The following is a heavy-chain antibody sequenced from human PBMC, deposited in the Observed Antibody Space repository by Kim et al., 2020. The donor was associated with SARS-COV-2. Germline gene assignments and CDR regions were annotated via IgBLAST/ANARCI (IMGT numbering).Heavy chain of an antibody. V-gene: IGHV3-21*01. D-gene: IGHD6-13*01. Sequence: YYADSVKGRFTISRDNAKNSLYLQMNSLRAEDTAVYYCARDRGSPGAFDIWGQGTMVTVSS. CDR3: ARDRGSPGAFDI. J-gene: IGHJ3*02.